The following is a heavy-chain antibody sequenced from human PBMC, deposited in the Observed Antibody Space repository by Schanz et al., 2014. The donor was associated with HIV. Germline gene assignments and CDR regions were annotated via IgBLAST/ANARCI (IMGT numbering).Heavy chain of an antibody. J-gene: IGHJ6*02. CDR1: GFTLSNSA. Sequence: QVQMVESGGGVVQPGRSLRLSCAASGFTLSNSAMHWVRQAPGKGLEWVAIISFDGSNKYYADSVKGRFTISRDNSKNTLYLQMNSLRAEDTALYYCAKDQGYDFWSGYYNYYSMDVWGQGTTVTVSS. V-gene: IGHV3-30-3*01. CDR3: AKDQGYDFWSGYYNYYSMDV. D-gene: IGHD3-3*01. CDR2: ISFDGSNK.